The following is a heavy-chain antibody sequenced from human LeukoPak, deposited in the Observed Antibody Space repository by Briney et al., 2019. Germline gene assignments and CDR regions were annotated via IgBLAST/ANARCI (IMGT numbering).Heavy chain of an antibody. D-gene: IGHD3-22*01. J-gene: IGHJ5*02. CDR3: ARDPPSSSLYDSSGYPEA. Sequence: PGRSLRLSCAASGFTFSSYGMHWVRQAPGKGLERVAVIWYDGSNKYYADSVKGRFTISRDNSKNTLYLQMNSLRAEDTAVYYCARDPPSSSLYDSSGYPEAWGQGTLVTVSS. CDR2: IWYDGSNK. CDR1: GFTFSSYG. V-gene: IGHV3-33*08.